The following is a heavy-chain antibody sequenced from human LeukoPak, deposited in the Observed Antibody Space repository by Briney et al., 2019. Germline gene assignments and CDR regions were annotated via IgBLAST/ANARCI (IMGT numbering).Heavy chain of an antibody. CDR1: GYTFTSYG. CDR3: TRGRPEILRGYCSSTSCYVRGDY. J-gene: IGHJ4*02. V-gene: IGHV1-18*01. CDR2: ISAYNGNT. D-gene: IGHD2-2*01. Sequence: GASVKVSCKASGYTFTSYGISWVRQAPGQGLEWMGWISAYNGNTNYAQKLQGRVTMTTDTSTSTAYMELSRLRSDDTAVYYCTRGRPEILRGYCSSTSCYVRGDYWGQGTLVTVSS.